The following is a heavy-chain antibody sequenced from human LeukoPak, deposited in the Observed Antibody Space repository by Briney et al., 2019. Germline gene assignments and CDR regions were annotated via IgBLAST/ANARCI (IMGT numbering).Heavy chain of an antibody. CDR1: GGSISSYY. CDR3: ASLYSYGGGLDY. CDR2: IDTSGST. J-gene: IGHJ4*02. Sequence: SEPLSLTCTVSGGSISSYYWSWIRQPAGKGLEWIGRIDTSGSTNYNPSLKSRVTMSVDTSKNQFSLKLSSVTAADTAVYYCASLYSYGGGLDYWGQGTLVTVSS. V-gene: IGHV4-4*07. D-gene: IGHD5-18*01.